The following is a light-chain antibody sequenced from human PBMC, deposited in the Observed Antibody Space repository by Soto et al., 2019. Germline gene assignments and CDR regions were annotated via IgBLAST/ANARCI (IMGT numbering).Light chain of an antibody. V-gene: IGLV2-8*01. Sequence: QSALTQPPSASGSHGQSVTISCTGTCSDVGGYNYVSWYQQHPGKAPKFMIYEVSKRPSGVPNRFSGSKSGNTASLTVSGLQAEDEADYYCSSYAGSNNLVFGGGTKLTVL. J-gene: IGLJ2*01. CDR3: SSYAGSNNLV. CDR1: CSDVGGYNY. CDR2: EVS.